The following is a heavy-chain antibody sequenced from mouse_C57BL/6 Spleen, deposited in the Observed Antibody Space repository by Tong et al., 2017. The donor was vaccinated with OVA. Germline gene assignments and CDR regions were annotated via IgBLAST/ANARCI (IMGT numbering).Heavy chain of an antibody. CDR1: GYTFTDYE. CDR3: ARTGYAMDY. V-gene: IGHV1-15*01. CDR2: IDPETGGT. Sequence: VQLQESGAELVRPGASVTLSCKASGYTFTDYEMHWVKQTPVHGLEWIGAIDPETGGTAYNQKFKGKAILTADKSSSTAYMQLSSLTSEDSAVYFCARTGYAMDYWGQGTSVTVSS. J-gene: IGHJ4*01.